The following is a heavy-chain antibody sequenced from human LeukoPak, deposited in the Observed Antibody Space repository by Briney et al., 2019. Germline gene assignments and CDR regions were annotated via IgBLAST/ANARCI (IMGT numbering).Heavy chain of an antibody. Sequence: ASVKVSCKASGYTFTGYYMHWVRQAPGQGLEWMGWINPNSGGTTYAQKFQGRVTMTRDTSISTAYMELSRLRSDDTAVYYCARDIQSAYGTFDYWGPGTLVTVSS. D-gene: IGHD3-10*01. CDR2: INPNSGGT. V-gene: IGHV1-2*02. J-gene: IGHJ4*02. CDR1: GYTFTGYY. CDR3: ARDIQSAYGTFDY.